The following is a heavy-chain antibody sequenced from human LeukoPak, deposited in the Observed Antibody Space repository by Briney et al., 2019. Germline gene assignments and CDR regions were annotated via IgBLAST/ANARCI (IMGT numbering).Heavy chain of an antibody. CDR3: ATVDVWNPVRGYFDY. Sequence: ASVKVSCKASGYTFTGYYMHWVRQAPGQGLEWMGWINPNSGGTNYAQKFQGWVTMTRDTAISTAYMELSSLRSEDTAVYYCATVDVWNPVRGYFDYWGQGTLVTVSS. D-gene: IGHD1-1*01. CDR1: GYTFTGYY. V-gene: IGHV1-2*04. J-gene: IGHJ4*02. CDR2: INPNSGGT.